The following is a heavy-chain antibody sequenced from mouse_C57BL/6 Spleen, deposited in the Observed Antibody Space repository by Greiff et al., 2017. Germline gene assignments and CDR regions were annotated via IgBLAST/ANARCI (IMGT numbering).Heavy chain of an antibody. J-gene: IGHJ2*01. Sequence: QVQLQQPGAELVRPGTSVKLSCKASGYTFTSYWMHWVKQRPGQGLEWIGGIDPSDSYTNYNQKFKGKATLTVDTSSSTAYMQLSSLTSEDSAVXYCARERDSSGYFDYWGQGTTLTVSS. CDR1: GYTFTSYW. CDR3: ARERDSSGYFDY. CDR2: IDPSDSYT. D-gene: IGHD3-2*02. V-gene: IGHV1-59*01.